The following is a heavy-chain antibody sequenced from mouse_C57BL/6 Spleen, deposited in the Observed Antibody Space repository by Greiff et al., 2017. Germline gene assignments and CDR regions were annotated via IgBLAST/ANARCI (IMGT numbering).Heavy chain of an antibody. CDR2: IDPENGDT. Sequence: VQLQQSGAELVRPGASVKLSCTASGFNIKDDYMHWVKQRPEQGLEWIGWIDPENGDTEYASKFQGKATITADTSSNTAYLQLSSLTSEDTAVYYCTTDYGNYVNWGQGTTLTVSS. D-gene: IGHD2-1*01. CDR3: TTDYGNYVN. J-gene: IGHJ2*01. V-gene: IGHV14-4*01. CDR1: GFNIKDDY.